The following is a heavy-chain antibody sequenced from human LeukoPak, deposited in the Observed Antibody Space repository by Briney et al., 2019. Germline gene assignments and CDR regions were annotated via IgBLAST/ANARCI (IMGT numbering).Heavy chain of an antibody. CDR2: ISSRSSYI. CDR3: ARDRGLLRDYYYMDV. Sequence: PGGSLRLSCAASGFTFSSYSMNWVRQAPGKGLEWVSSISSRSSYIYYADSVKGRFTISRDNSKNTLYLQMNSLRAEDTAVYYCARDRGLLRDYYYMDVWGKGTTVTVSS. D-gene: IGHD3-10*01. J-gene: IGHJ6*03. CDR1: GFTFSSYS. V-gene: IGHV3-21*01.